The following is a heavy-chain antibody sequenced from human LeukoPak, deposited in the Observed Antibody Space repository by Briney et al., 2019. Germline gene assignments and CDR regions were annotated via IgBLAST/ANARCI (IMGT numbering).Heavy chain of an antibody. D-gene: IGHD5-18*01. CDR2: ISSNGGST. J-gene: IGHJ4*02. CDR1: GFTFSSYA. V-gene: IGHV3-64*01. Sequence: GGSLRLSCAASGFTFSSYAMHWVRQAPGKGLEYVSAISSNGGSTSYANSVKGRFTISRDNSKNTLYLQMGSLRAEDTAVYYCARGRVLDTAMVPEYYFDYWGQGTLVTVSS. CDR3: ARGRVLDTAMVPEYYFDY.